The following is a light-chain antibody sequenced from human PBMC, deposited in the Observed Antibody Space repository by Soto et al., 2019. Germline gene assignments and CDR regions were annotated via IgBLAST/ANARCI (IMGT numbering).Light chain of an antibody. J-gene: IGKJ1*01. CDR2: GAS. Sequence: AIQLTQSPSSLSASVGDRVSITCRASQGIRNDLGWYQHKPGKAPKLLIHGASSLQSGVPSRFSGSASGTEFTLTNSSLQPEDLASYYCLQDHSYPWTFGQGTKVEI. CDR3: LQDHSYPWT. V-gene: IGKV1-6*01. CDR1: QGIRND.